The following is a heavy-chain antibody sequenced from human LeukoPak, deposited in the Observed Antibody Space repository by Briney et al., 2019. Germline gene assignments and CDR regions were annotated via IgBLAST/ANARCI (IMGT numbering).Heavy chain of an antibody. Sequence: ASVKVSCKASGYTFTGYYMHWVRQAPGQGLEWMGWINPNSGGTSYAQKFQGRVTMTRDTSISTAYMELSRLRSDDTAVYYCARARIAAAGLGFDPWGQGTLVTVSS. CDR1: GYTFTGYY. D-gene: IGHD6-13*01. CDR2: INPNSGGT. CDR3: ARARIAAAGLGFDP. V-gene: IGHV1-2*02. J-gene: IGHJ5*02.